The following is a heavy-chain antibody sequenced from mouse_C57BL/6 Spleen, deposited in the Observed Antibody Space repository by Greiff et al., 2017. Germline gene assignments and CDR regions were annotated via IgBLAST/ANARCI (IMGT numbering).Heavy chain of an antibody. CDR1: GFTFSSYA. V-gene: IGHV5-9-1*02. J-gene: IGHJ3*01. CDR2: ISSGGDYI. Sequence: EVKVEESGEGLVKPGGSLKLSCAASGFTFSSYAMSWVRQTPEKRLEWVAYISSGGDYIYYADTVKGRFTISRDNARNTLYLQMSSLKSEDTAMYYCTREDDYDDAYWGQGTLVTVSA. D-gene: IGHD2-4*01. CDR3: TREDDYDDAY.